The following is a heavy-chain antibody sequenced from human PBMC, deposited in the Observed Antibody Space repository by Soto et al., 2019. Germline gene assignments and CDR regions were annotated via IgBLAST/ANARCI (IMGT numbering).Heavy chain of an antibody. Sequence: QVQLVQSGAEVKKPGASVKVSCKASGYTFTSYGISWVRQAPGQGLEWMGWISAYNGNTNYAQKLQGRVTMTTDTSTSTAYMELRSLRSDDTAVYYCARVVWQQLVPGIQLWPQFSGMDVWGQGTTVTVSS. CDR3: ARVVWQQLVPGIQLWPQFSGMDV. CDR1: GYTFTSYG. J-gene: IGHJ6*02. CDR2: ISAYNGNT. V-gene: IGHV1-18*01. D-gene: IGHD5-18*01.